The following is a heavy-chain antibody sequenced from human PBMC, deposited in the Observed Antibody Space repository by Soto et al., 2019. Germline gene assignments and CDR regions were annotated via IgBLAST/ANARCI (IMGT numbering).Heavy chain of an antibody. J-gene: IGHJ4*02. CDR1: GFTFGVYW. Sequence: GGSLRLSCATSGFTFGVYWMHWVRQAPGKGLVWVSRINSDGSNTMYADSVKGRFTISRDNAKNTLYLQLNSLTAEDTAVYYCARSAVSGYDYWGQGTLVTVSS. D-gene: IGHD5-12*01. V-gene: IGHV3-74*03. CDR2: INSDGSNT. CDR3: ARSAVSGYDY.